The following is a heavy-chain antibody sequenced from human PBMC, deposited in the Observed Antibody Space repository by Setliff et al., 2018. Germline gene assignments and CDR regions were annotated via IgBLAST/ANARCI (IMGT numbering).Heavy chain of an antibody. CDR2: ISAYNGNT. V-gene: IGHV1-18*01. J-gene: IGHJ4*02. CDR1: GYTFTSYG. D-gene: IGHD1-7*01. Sequence: ASVKVSCKASGYTFTSYGISWVRQAPGQGLEWMGWISAYNGNTNYAQKLQGRVTMTTDTSTSTAYMELRSLRSDDTAVYYWARYITGTTPADYWGQGTLVTVSS. CDR3: ARYITGTTPADY.